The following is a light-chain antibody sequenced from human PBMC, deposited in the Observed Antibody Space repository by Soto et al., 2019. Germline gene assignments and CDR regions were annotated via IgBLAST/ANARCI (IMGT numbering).Light chain of an antibody. J-gene: IGKJ5*01. CDR1: QSITNY. CDR3: QQRSNWPQIT. V-gene: IGKV3-11*01. CDR2: DVS. Sequence: EIVLTQSPAIFSLSPGEGATLSFRSRQSITNYLAWYQQKPGQAPRLLIYDVSNRATGIPARFSGSGSGTDFTLTIDSLEPEDFAVYYCQQRSNWPQITFGQGTRLEIK.